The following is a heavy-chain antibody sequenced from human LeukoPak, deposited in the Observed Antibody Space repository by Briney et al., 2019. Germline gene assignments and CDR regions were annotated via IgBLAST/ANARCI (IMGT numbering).Heavy chain of an antibody. CDR2: INPNSGGT. J-gene: IGHJ4*02. CDR3: ARVPYDSSGSIDY. Sequence: APVKVSCKASGYTFTGYYMHWVRQAPGQGLEWMGWINPNSGGTNYAQKFQGRVTMTRDTSISTAYMELSRLRSDDTAVYYCARVPYDSSGSIDYWGQGTLVTVSS. CDR1: GYTFTGYY. D-gene: IGHD3-22*01. V-gene: IGHV1-2*02.